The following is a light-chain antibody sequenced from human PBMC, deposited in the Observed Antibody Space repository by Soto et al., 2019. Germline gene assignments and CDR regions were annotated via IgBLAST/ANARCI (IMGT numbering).Light chain of an antibody. CDR3: QLYSSSPQFT. J-gene: IGKJ3*01. CDR2: GAS. Sequence: ELVLTQSPGTLSLSPGERATLSCRASQSVRNNYLAWYQQRPGQAPRLLIYGASQRATGIPDRFSGSGSGTDFPLTISRLEPEDFAVYYCQLYSSSPQFTSGPGTKVDIK. CDR1: QSVRNNY. V-gene: IGKV3-20*01.